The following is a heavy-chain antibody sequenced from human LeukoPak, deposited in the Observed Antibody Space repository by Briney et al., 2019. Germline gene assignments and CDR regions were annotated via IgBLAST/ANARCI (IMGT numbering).Heavy chain of an antibody. J-gene: IGHJ4*02. CDR3: ARRPLRQDGTIFGVDRGSYYFGY. CDR1: GGSISSSSYY. Sequence: SETLSLTCTVSGGSISSSSYYWGWIRQPPGKELEWIGNIYYDGSTYYNPSLKSRVTISVDTSKNHFSLKLSSVTAADTAVYYCARRPLRQDGTIFGVDRGSYYFGYWGQGTLVAVSA. V-gene: IGHV4-39*02. D-gene: IGHD3-3*01. CDR2: IYYDGST.